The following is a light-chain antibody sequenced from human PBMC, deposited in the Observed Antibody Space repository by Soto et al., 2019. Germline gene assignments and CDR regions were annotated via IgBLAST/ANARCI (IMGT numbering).Light chain of an antibody. V-gene: IGKV2-28*01. CDR1: QSLLDSGGNNY. Sequence: DGGMTHSPLSLPVTPGEPASISCRSSQSLLDSGGNNYLDWYLQKPGQPPQLLIYLLSNLDPGVLDRFSGSGSGTAFTLKISRVEAEDVGIYYCVQGLQTPLTFGGGTKVEIK. CDR2: LLS. CDR3: VQGLQTPLT. J-gene: IGKJ4*01.